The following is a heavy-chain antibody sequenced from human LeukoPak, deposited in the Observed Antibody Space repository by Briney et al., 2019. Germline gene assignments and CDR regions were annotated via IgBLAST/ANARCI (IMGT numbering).Heavy chain of an antibody. CDR1: GGSISSSSYY. J-gene: IGHJ4*02. Sequence: SETLSLTCTVSGGSISSSSYYWGWIRQPPGKGLEWIGSIYYSGSTYYNPSLKSRVTISVDTSKNQFSLKLSSVTAADTAVYHCAAAAEPANIDYWGQGTLVTVSS. D-gene: IGHD6-13*01. CDR3: AAAAEPANIDY. V-gene: IGHV4-39*07. CDR2: IYYSGST.